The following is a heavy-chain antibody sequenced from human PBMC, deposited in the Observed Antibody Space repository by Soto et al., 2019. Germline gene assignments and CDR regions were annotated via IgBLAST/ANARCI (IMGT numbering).Heavy chain of an antibody. D-gene: IGHD3-3*01. V-gene: IGHV3-30*18. CDR1: GFTFSSYG. J-gene: IGHJ6*02. CDR2: IPYDGSNK. Sequence: GGSLRLSCAASGFTFSSYGMHWVRQAPGKGLEWVAVIPYDGSNKYYADSVKGRFTISRDNSKNTLYLKMNSLRAEDTAVYYCSKDPNTLRFLEWSPHYGMDVWGQGTTVTVSS. CDR3: SKDPNTLRFLEWSPHYGMDV.